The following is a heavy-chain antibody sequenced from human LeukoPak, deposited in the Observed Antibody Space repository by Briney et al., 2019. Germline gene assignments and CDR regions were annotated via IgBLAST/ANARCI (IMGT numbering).Heavy chain of an antibody. CDR3: ARDQGFWGGYYGPGP. Sequence: PGRSLRLSCAASGFTFSSYAMHWVRQAPGKGLERVAVISYDGSNKYYADSVKGRFTISRDNSKNTLYLQMNSLRAEDTAVYYCARDQGFWGGYYGPGPWGQGTLVTVSS. J-gene: IGHJ5*02. V-gene: IGHV3-30*04. CDR1: GFTFSSYA. D-gene: IGHD3-3*01. CDR2: ISYDGSNK.